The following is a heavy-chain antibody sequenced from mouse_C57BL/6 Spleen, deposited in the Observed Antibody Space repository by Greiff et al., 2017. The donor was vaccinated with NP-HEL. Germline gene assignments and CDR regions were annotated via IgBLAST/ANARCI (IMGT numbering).Heavy chain of an antibody. CDR2: FDPEDGET. CDR1: GFNITDYY. Sequence: EVQLVESGAELVKPGASVKLSCTASGFNITDYYMHWVKQRTEQGLEWIGRFDPEDGETKYAPKFQGKATITADTSSNTAYLQLSSLTSEDTAVYYCAREGITTVVATFDYWGQGTTLTVSS. V-gene: IGHV14-2*01. D-gene: IGHD1-1*01. CDR3: AREGITTVVATFDY. J-gene: IGHJ2*01.